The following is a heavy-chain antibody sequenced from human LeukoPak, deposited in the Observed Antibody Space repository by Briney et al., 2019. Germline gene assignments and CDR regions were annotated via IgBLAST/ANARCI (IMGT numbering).Heavy chain of an antibody. D-gene: IGHD5-18*01. V-gene: IGHV3-74*01. CDR2: INRDGSST. CDR1: GFTFSSYW. CDR3: ARGGYTGVFDI. Sequence: PGGSLRLSCAASGFTFSSYWMHWVRQAPGKGLVWVSRINRDGSSTSYADSAKGRFTISRDNAKNTLYLQMKSLRAEDTAVFYCARGGYTGVFDIWGQGTMVTVSS. J-gene: IGHJ3*02.